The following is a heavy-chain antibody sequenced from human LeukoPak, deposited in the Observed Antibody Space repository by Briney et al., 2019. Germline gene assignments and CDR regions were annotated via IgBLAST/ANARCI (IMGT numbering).Heavy chain of an antibody. D-gene: IGHD5/OR15-5a*01. CDR3: ARGDSRVGFDY. Sequence: GGSLRLSCAGSGFTVSNNYMTWVRQAPGKGLEWVSFINSGGNTYYADSVKGRFTISRDKLKNTLYLQMNSLRAEDTAVYYCARGDSRVGFDYWGQGTLVTVSS. CDR2: INSGGNT. CDR1: GFTVSNNY. V-gene: IGHV3-53*01. J-gene: IGHJ4*02.